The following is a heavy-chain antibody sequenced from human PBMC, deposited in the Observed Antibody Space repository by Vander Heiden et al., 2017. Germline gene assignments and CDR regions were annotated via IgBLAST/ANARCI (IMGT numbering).Heavy chain of an antibody. V-gene: IGHV2-5*01. CDR2: IYWNDNG. D-gene: IGHD2-8*01. J-gene: IGHJ6*02. CDR1: GFSLSATGAG. CDR3: ARHCAYCPYGLREV. Sequence: QITLKESGPTLVKPKQTLTLTCTFSGFSLSATGAGVGWIRQPPGKALEWLALIYWNDNGRYSPSLKSRLTITKDTSKNQVVLTMTNMDRVDTATYYGARHCAYCPYGLREVWGQGTKGTVS.